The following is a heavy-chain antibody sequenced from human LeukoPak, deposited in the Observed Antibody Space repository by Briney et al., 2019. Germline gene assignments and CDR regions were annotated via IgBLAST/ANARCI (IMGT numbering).Heavy chain of an antibody. CDR2: LYFSGNP. V-gene: IGHV4-39*01. CDR1: GASVSSSDYY. D-gene: IGHD6-19*01. Sequence: SETLSLTCTVSGASVSSSDYYWGWIRQPPGMRLEWIGNLYFSGNPYYNLSLNSRVTISVDTSKNQFSLKIRSVTAADTAVYYCARLGSGYPTPDYWGQGTLVAVSS. CDR3: ARLGSGYPTPDY. J-gene: IGHJ4*02.